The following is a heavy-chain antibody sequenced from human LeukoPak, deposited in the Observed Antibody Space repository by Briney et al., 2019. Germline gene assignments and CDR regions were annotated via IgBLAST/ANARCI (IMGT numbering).Heavy chain of an antibody. CDR2: ISFDGSNK. CDR3: ARDRTLDP. J-gene: IGHJ5*02. D-gene: IGHD3/OR15-3a*01. CDR1: GFKFIIYG. V-gene: IGHV3-30*03. Sequence: GGSLRLSCAASGFKFIIYGMHWVRQAPGKGLEWVAVISFDGSNKYYADSVKGRFTISRDISKNTLYLQMNSLRLEDTAVYYCARDRTLDPWGQGTLVTVSS.